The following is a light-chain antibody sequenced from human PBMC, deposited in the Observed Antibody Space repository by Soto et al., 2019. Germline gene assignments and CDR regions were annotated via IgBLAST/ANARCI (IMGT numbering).Light chain of an antibody. CDR1: SSDIGGYDY. CDR2: EVS. Sequence: QSALTQPASVSGSPGQSITISCSGTSSDIGGYDYVSWYQQHPGKAPKLMIHEVSIRPSGVSNRFSGSKSGNTASLTISGLQAEDEADYYCSSYTTSRTYAFGTGTKLTVL. CDR3: SSYTTSRTYA. J-gene: IGLJ1*01. V-gene: IGLV2-14*01.